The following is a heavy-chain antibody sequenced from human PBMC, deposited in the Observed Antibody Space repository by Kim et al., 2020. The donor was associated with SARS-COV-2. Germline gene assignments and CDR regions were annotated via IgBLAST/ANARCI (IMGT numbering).Heavy chain of an antibody. CDR1: GFAFRNYA. V-gene: IGHV3-23*01. J-gene: IGHJ6*02. CDR3: AKDVAAPGYSSTWGSSYGVDV. D-gene: IGHD6-13*01. Sequence: GGSLRLSCAASGFAFRNYAMNWVRQAPGKGLEWVSAISGNGFTTYYADSVRGRFTISRDNSQNMMYLQMHSLRAEDTAVYYCAKDVAAPGYSSTWGSSYGVDVWGQRTTVTVSS. CDR2: ISGNGFTT.